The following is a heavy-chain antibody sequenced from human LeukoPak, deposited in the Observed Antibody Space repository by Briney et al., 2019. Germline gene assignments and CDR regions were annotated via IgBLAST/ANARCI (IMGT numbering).Heavy chain of an antibody. CDR1: GFTFSSYS. CDR3: ARAQWLVRYFDC. D-gene: IGHD6-19*01. V-gene: IGHV3-48*01. Sequence: GGSLRLSCAASGFTFSSYSMNWVRQAPGKGLEWVSYISSSSSTIYYADSVKGRFTISRDNAKNSLYLQMNSLRAEDTAVYYCARAQWLVRYFDCWGREPWSPSPQ. J-gene: IGHJ4*02. CDR2: ISSSSSTI.